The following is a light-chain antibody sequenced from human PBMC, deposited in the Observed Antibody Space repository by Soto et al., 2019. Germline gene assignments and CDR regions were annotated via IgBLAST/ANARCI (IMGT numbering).Light chain of an antibody. J-gene: IGKJ4*01. Sequence: DIQLTQSSSFLSASVGDRVTITCRASQGIGTYVAWYQQKPGTSPNLLIFAASTLQSGVPSRFSGSGSGTECTLTIRSLQPEDFATYYCQQFNSHPLTFGGGTKV. CDR1: QGIGTY. V-gene: IGKV1-9*01. CDR2: AAS. CDR3: QQFNSHPLT.